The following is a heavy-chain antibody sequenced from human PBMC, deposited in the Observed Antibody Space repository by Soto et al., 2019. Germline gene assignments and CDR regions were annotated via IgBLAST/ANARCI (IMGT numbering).Heavy chain of an antibody. D-gene: IGHD5-18*01. CDR3: AYVGGYSTGDYSLDF. CDR1: GSTLTSNG. V-gene: IGHV1-18*04. Sequence: SVKVGCKVSGSTLTSNGIGWVLQAPGQGLEWMGWISTYNENMDTAPQLQGRLTMTTDTSTKTAYMELTNLKLDDTALYYCAYVGGYSTGDYSLDFWGQGTPVTVS. J-gene: IGHJ4*02. CDR2: ISTYNENM.